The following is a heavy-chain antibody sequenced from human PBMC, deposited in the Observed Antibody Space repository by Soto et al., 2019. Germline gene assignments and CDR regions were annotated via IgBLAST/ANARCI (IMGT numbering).Heavy chain of an antibody. CDR1: GYTFTSYG. Sequence: QVQLVQSGAEVKKPGASVKVSCKASGYTFTSYGISWVRQAPGQGLEWMGWISAYNGNTNYAQNLQGRVTMTTDTSTSTAYMELRSLRSDDTAVYYCARDLLPTYYASTVAPHYWGQGTLVTVSS. CDR3: ARDLLPTYYASTVAPHY. D-gene: IGHD3-22*01. V-gene: IGHV1-18*01. CDR2: ISAYNGNT. J-gene: IGHJ4*02.